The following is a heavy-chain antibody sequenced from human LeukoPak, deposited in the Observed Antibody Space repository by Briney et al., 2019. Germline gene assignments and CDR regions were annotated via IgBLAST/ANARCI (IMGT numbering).Heavy chain of an antibody. V-gene: IGHV4-59*08. D-gene: IGHD6-13*01. CDR3: ARAHQAGPFGY. J-gene: IGHJ4*02. Sequence: SETLSLTCTVSGGSISSDYWSWIRQPPEKGLEWIGYISYSGSTSYNASLKSRVTISVDTSKNQFSLKLSSVTAADTAVYYCARAHQAGPFGYWGQGTLVSVSS. CDR1: GGSISSDY. CDR2: ISYSGST.